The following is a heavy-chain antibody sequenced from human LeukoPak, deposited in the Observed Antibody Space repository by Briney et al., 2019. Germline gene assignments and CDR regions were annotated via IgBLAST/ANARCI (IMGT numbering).Heavy chain of an antibody. D-gene: IGHD3-16*01. J-gene: IGHJ4*02. CDR3: ASFDYDYVWGSYNY. Sequence: SETLSLTWTVAGGSISSYYWSWIRQPPGKGMEWNGYIYYSGSTNYNPSLKSRVTISVDPSKNQFSLKLSSVTAADTAVYYCASFDYDYVWGSYNYWGQGTLVTVSS. CDR2: IYYSGST. V-gene: IGHV4-59*01. CDR1: GGSISSYY.